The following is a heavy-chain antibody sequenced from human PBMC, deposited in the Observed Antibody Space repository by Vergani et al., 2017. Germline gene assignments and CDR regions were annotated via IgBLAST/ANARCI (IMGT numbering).Heavy chain of an antibody. V-gene: IGHV3-33*01. J-gene: IGHJ6*02. Sequence: QVQLVESGGGVVQPGRSLRLSCAASGFTFSSYGMHWVRQAPGKGLEWVAVIWYDGSNKYYADSVKGRFTISRDNSKNTLYLQMNSLRAEDTAVYYCARDKHGFGELLSNSYYYGMDVWGQGTTVTVSS. CDR1: GFTFSSYG. D-gene: IGHD3-10*01. CDR2: IWYDGSNK. CDR3: ARDKHGFGELLSNSYYYGMDV.